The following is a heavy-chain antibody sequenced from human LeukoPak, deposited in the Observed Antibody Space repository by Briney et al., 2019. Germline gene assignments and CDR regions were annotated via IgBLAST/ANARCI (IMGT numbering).Heavy chain of an antibody. J-gene: IGHJ4*02. D-gene: IGHD3-10*01. V-gene: IGHV1-69*13. CDR2: IIPIFGTA. CDR3: ASGPGRRFLDY. Sequence: GASVKVSCKASGGTFSSYAISWVRQAPGQGLEWMGGIIPIFGTANYAQKFQGRVTITADESTSTAYMELSSLRSEDTAVYYCASGPGRRFLDYWGQGTLVTVSS. CDR1: GGTFSSYA.